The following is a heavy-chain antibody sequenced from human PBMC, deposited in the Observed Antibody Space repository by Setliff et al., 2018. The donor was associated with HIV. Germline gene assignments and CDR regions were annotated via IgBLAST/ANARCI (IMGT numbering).Heavy chain of an antibody. CDR2: ITSSGSYI. Sequence: PGGSLRLSCAASGFTFSSYSMNWVRQAPGRGLEWVSSITSSGSYIYYADSVKGRFTISRDNAKSSLYLQMNSLRAEDTAVYYCARGFVLRFLEWSMPDAFDIWGQGTMVTVSS. V-gene: IGHV3-21*01. D-gene: IGHD3-3*01. J-gene: IGHJ3*02. CDR1: GFTFSSYS. CDR3: ARGFVLRFLEWSMPDAFDI.